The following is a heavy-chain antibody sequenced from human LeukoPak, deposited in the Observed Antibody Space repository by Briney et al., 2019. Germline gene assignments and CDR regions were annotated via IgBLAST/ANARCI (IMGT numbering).Heavy chain of an antibody. V-gene: IGHV1-2*02. CDR3: ARAGTMRPAVWSGYLGLF. Sequence: ASVKVSCKASGYTFTGYYMHWVRQAPGQGLEWMGWINPNSGGSNYAQKFQGRVTMTRDTSISTAYMELSRLRSDDTAVYYCARAGTMRPAVWSGYLGLFWGQGTLVTVSS. CDR2: INPNSGGS. D-gene: IGHD3-3*01. CDR1: GYTFTGYY. J-gene: IGHJ4*02.